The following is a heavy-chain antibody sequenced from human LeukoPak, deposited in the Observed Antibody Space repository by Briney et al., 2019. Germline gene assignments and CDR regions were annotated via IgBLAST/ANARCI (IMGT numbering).Heavy chain of an antibody. CDR2: ICYSGST. CDR3: ARHYCGGDSYSGNWFDP. J-gene: IGHJ5*02. Sequence: SETLSLTXTVSGGSISSYYWSWIRQPPGKGLGWIGYICYSGSTNYNPSLKSRVTISVDTSKNQFSLKLSSVTAADTAVYYCARHYCGGDSYSGNWFDPWGQGTLVTVSS. CDR1: GGSISSYY. D-gene: IGHD2-21*02. V-gene: IGHV4-59*08.